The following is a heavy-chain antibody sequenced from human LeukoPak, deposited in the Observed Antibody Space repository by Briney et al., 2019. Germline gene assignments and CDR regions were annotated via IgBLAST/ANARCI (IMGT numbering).Heavy chain of an antibody. J-gene: IGHJ4*02. CDR1: GFTFSSYG. CDR2: LWFDESEK. D-gene: IGHD1-26*01. Sequence: GGSLRLSCAASGFTFSSYGMHWVRQAPGKRLEWVSGLWFDESEKYYRDSVKGRFTISRDNSKSTLYLQMSSLIADDTAVYYCTRDLQSSSYTEFDYWGQGTPVTVSS. V-gene: IGHV3-33*01. CDR3: TRDLQSSSYTEFDY.